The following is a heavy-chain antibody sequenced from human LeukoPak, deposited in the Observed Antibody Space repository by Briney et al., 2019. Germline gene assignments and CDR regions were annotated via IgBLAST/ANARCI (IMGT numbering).Heavy chain of an antibody. CDR2: IYYSGST. CDR3: ARGVVKDYYYMDV. CDR1: GGSISSSSYY. J-gene: IGHJ6*03. D-gene: IGHD2-2*01. Sequence: SETLSLTCTVSGGSISSSSYYWGWIRQPPGKGLEWIGSIYYSGSTYYNPSLKSRVTISVDTSKNQFSLKLSSVTAADTAVYYCARGVVKDYYYMDVWGKGTTVTVSS. V-gene: IGHV4-39*07.